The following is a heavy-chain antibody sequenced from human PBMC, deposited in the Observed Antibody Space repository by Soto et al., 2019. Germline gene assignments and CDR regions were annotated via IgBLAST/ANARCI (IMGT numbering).Heavy chain of an antibody. Sequence: PSETLSLTCTVSGGSISSYYWSWIRQPPGKGLEWIGYIYASGSTNYNPSLKSRITISVDTSKNQFSLKLSSVTAADTAVYYCARGGSTWLEYFQHWGQGTLVTVPQ. CDR1: GGSISSYY. V-gene: IGHV4-59*01. J-gene: IGHJ1*01. CDR2: IYASGST. D-gene: IGHD6-13*01. CDR3: ARGGSTWLEYFQH.